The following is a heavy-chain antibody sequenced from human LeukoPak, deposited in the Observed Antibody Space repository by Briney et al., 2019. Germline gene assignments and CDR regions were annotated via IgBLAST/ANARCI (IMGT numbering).Heavy chain of an antibody. CDR2: ISGSGGST. J-gene: IGHJ4*02. CDR1: GFTFTSYG. D-gene: IGHD6-19*01. V-gene: IGHV3-23*01. Sequence: GGSLRLSCAASGFTFTSYGIHWVRQAPGKGLEWVSAISGSGGSTYYADSVKGRFTISRDNSKNTLYLQMNSLRAEDTAVYYCAKEAVRIAVAGTGGYYFDYWGQGTLVTVSS. CDR3: AKEAVRIAVAGTGGYYFDY.